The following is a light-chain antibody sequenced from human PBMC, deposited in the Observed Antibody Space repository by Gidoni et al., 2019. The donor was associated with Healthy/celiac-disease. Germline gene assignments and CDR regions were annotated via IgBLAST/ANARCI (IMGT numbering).Light chain of an antibody. CDR3: QSYDSSLRGGYV. V-gene: IGLV1-40*01. CDR2: GNS. J-gene: IGLJ1*01. CDR1: SSNIGAGYD. Sequence: QSVLTQPPSVSGAPGQRVTISCTGSSSNIGAGYDLHWYQQLPGPAPKPLIYGNSNRPSGVPDRFSGSKSGTSASLAITGLQAEDEADYYCQSYDSSLRGGYVFGTGTKVTVL.